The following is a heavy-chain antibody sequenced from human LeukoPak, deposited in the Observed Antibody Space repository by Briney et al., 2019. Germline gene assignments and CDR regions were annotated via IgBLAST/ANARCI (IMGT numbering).Heavy chain of an antibody. CDR2: IRYDGSNK. CDR3: AKPDIVVVPAAIVS. V-gene: IGHV3-30*02. D-gene: IGHD2-2*01. Sequence: PGGSLRLSCAASGFTFDDYAMHWVRQAPGKGLEWVAVIRYDGSNKYYADSVKGRFTISRDNSKNTLYLQMNSLRAEDTAVYYCAKPDIVVVPAAIVSWGQGTLVTVSS. J-gene: IGHJ5*02. CDR1: GFTFDDYA.